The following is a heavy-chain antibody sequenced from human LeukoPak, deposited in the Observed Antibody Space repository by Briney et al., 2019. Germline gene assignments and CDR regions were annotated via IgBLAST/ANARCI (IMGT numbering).Heavy chain of an antibody. Sequence: GESLKISCKGSGYSFTSYWIGWVRQMPGKGLEWMGIIYPGDSDTRYSPSFQGQVTISADKSISTAYLQWSSLKASDTAMYYCARLWFGELYYYYYGMDVWGQGTTVTDSS. CDR1: GYSFTSYW. D-gene: IGHD3-10*01. J-gene: IGHJ6*02. V-gene: IGHV5-51*01. CDR2: IYPGDSDT. CDR3: ARLWFGELYYYYYGMDV.